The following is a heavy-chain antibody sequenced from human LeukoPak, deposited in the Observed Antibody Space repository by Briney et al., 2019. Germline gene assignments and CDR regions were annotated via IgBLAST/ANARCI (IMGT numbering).Heavy chain of an antibody. J-gene: IGHJ4*02. CDR1: GFISSSYW. CDR2: IKQDGSEK. V-gene: IGHV3-7*01. Sequence: SGGSQRLSCAASGFISSSYWMSWVRLAPGKGLGWVANIKQDGSEKYYVDSVKGRFTISRDNAKNSLYLQMNSLRAEDTAVYYCARDQREPLLTGYRATFYYWGQGTLVTVSS. D-gene: IGHD3-9*01. CDR3: ARDQREPLLTGYRATFYY.